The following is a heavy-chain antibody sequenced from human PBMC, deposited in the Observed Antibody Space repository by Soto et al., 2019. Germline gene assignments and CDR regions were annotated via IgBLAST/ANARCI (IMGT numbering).Heavy chain of an antibody. Sequence: SVKVSCKASGGTFSSYTISWVRQAPGQGLEWMGRIIPILGIANYAQKFQGRVTITADKSTSTAYMELSSLRSEDTAVYYCARDITAAGPFDAFDIWGQGTMVTVS. CDR2: IIPILGIA. V-gene: IGHV1-69*04. D-gene: IGHD6-13*01. CDR3: ARDITAAGPFDAFDI. J-gene: IGHJ3*02. CDR1: GGTFSSYT.